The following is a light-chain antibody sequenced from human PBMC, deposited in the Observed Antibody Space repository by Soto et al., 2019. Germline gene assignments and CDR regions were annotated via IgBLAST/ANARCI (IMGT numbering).Light chain of an antibody. Sequence: EIVLTQSPATLSLSPGERATLSCRASQSIVTYLAWYQQKPGQAPRLLIYDTSNKATGIPSRLSGSGSGTDFTLTISRIEPEDFAIDYCKQRQDRPWTFGQGTKVEIK. CDR3: KQRQDRPWT. V-gene: IGKV3-11*01. CDR1: QSIVTY. J-gene: IGKJ1*01. CDR2: DTS.